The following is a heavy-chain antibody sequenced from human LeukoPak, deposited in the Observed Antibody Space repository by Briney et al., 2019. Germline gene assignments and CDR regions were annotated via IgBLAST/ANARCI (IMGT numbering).Heavy chain of an antibody. CDR2: INPSGGST. D-gene: IGHD3-16*01. CDR1: GYTFTGYY. J-gene: IGHJ4*02. V-gene: IGHV1-46*01. CDR3: ARDPLPGGVSTYYFDY. Sequence: ASVKVSCKASGYTFTGYYMHWVRQAPGQGLEWMGIINPSGGSTSYAQKFQGRVTMTRDTSTSTVYMELSSLRSEDTAVYYCARDPLPGGVSTYYFDYWGQGTLVTVSS.